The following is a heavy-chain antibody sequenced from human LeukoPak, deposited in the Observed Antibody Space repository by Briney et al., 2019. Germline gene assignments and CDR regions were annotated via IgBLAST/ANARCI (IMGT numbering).Heavy chain of an antibody. D-gene: IGHD5-18*01. V-gene: IGHV1-8*01. CDR2: MNPNSGNT. J-gene: IGHJ6*03. CDR1: GYTFTSYD. Sequence: ASVKVSCKASGYTFTSYDINWVRQATGQGLEWMGWMNPNSGNTGYAQKFQGRVTMTRNTSISTAYMELSSLRSEDTAVYYCARAEIQLRAGVSYYYYYYMDVWGKGTTVTVSS. CDR3: ARAEIQLRAGVSYYYYYYMDV.